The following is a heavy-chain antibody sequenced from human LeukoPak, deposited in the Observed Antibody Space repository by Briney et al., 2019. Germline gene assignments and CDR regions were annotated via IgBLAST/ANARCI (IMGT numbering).Heavy chain of an antibody. CDR1: GFTFDDYA. CDR3: AKDGTSYYDSSVFDY. J-gene: IGHJ4*02. D-gene: IGHD3-22*01. Sequence: PGRSLRLSCAASGFTFDDYAMHWVRQAPGKGLEWVSGISWNSGSIGYADSVKGRFTISRDNSKNTLYLQMNSLRAEDTAVYYCAKDGTSYYDSSVFDYWGQGTLVTVSS. CDR2: ISWNSGSI. V-gene: IGHV3-9*01.